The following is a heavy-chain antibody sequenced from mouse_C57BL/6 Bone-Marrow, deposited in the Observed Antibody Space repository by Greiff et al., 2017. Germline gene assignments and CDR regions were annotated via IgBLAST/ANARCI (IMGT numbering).Heavy chain of an antibody. CDR3: AIYDGYYHYAMDY. Sequence: QVQLQQPGAELVKPGASVKVSCKASGYTFTSYWMHWVKQRPGQGLEWIGRIHPSDSDTNYNQKFKGKATLTVDKSSSTAYMQLISLTSEDSAVYYCAIYDGYYHYAMDYWGQGTSVTVSS. CDR2: IHPSDSDT. D-gene: IGHD2-3*01. J-gene: IGHJ4*01. V-gene: IGHV1-74*01. CDR1: GYTFTSYW.